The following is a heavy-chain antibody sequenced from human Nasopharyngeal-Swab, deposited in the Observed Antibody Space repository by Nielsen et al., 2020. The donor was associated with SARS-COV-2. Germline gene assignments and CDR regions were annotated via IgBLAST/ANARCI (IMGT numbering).Heavy chain of an antibody. V-gene: IGHV3-9*01. CDR1: GFTFDDYA. D-gene: IGHD4-17*01. Sequence: GGSLRLSCAASGFTFDDYAIHWVRQAPGKGLEWVSGISWNSVSIGYADSVKGRFTISRDNAKNSLYLQMNSLRAEDTALYHCAKAFTVTNPRIHDAFDIWGQGTMVTVSS. CDR3: AKAFTVTNPRIHDAFDI. J-gene: IGHJ3*02. CDR2: ISWNSVSI.